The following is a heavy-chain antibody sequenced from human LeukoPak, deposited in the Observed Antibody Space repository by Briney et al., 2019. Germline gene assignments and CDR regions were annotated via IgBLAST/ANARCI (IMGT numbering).Heavy chain of an antibody. V-gene: IGHV3-33*06. Sequence: GGSLRLSCAASGFTFSSYGMHWVRQAPGKGLEWVAVIWYDGSNKYYADSVKGRFTISRDNSRNTLYLQMNSLRAEDTAIYYCAKDAPYVDMATMVRAYFFDYWGQGTLVTVSS. CDR3: AKDAPYVDMATMVRAYFFDY. CDR2: IWYDGSNK. J-gene: IGHJ4*02. CDR1: GFTFSSYG. D-gene: IGHD5-24*01.